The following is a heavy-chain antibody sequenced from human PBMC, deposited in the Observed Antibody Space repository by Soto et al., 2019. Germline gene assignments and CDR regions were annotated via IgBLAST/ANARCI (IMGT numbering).Heavy chain of an antibody. CDR3: ARHSDSSGYYFDF. CDR2: IIPLFVSA. D-gene: IGHD3-22*01. CDR1: GGTFSNNV. V-gene: IGHV1-69*01. J-gene: IGHJ4*02. Sequence: QVQLVQSGAEVKKPGSSVKVSCKASGGTFSNNVISWVRQAPGQGLEWMGGIIPLFVSANYAPKFQDRVTISADEFAYTVYMERTSLRSEDTAMYYCARHSDSSGYYFDFWGQVTLVTVSS.